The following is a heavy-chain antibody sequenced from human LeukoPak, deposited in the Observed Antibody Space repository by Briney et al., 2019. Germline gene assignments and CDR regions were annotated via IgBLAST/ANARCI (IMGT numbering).Heavy chain of an antibody. V-gene: IGHV3-23*01. CDR2: ISGSGGST. CDR1: GFTFSSYA. D-gene: IGHD3-22*01. CDR3: AKDYYDSSGYYHDAFDI. Sequence: SLRLSCAASGFTFSSYAMSWVRPAPGKGLEWVSAISGSGGSTYYAGSVKGRFTISRDNSKNTLYLQMNSLRAEDTAVYYCAKDYYDSSGYYHDAFDIWGQGTMVTVSS. J-gene: IGHJ3*02.